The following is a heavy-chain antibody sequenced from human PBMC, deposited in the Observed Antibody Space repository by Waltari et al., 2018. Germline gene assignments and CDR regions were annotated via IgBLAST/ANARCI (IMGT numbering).Heavy chain of an antibody. V-gene: IGHV3-30*02. CDR1: GFIFSSHG. J-gene: IGHJ3*01. CDR2: ISLDCKKI. Sequence: VQLLESGGGVVQPGGSLRLSCAASGFIFSSHGMHWVRQIPGKGLEWVGFISLDCKKIFDADSVRGRFSISRDNSDNMVLLQMNSLRPEDSGVYYCAKDGDYSLTEYDAFDVWGQGTVVTVSP. CDR3: AKDGDYSLTEYDAFDV. D-gene: IGHD4-17*01.